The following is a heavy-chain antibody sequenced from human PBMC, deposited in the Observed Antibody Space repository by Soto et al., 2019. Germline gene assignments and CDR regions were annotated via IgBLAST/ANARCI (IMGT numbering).Heavy chain of an antibody. V-gene: IGHV1-3*01. CDR2: INAGNGNT. Sequence: ASVKVSCTASGYTFTSYGIGWVRQAPGQGLEWMGWINAGNGNTKYSQKFQGRVTITRDTSASTAYMELSSLRSEDTAVYYCARGLGLYYFDYWGQGTLVTVSS. D-gene: IGHD1-26*01. J-gene: IGHJ4*02. CDR3: ARGLGLYYFDY. CDR1: GYTFTSYG.